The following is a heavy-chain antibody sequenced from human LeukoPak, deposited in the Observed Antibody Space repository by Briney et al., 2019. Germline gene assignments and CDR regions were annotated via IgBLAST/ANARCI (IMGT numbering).Heavy chain of an antibody. CDR3: ARVVYLDY. CDR1: GLPFSSYW. D-gene: IGHD3-10*01. Sequence: GSLRLSCLASGLPFSSYWMSWVRQAPGKGLEWVANIKQDGNEKYYVDSVKGRFTISRDNAKNSLYLQMNSLRAEDTAVYYCARVVYLDYWGQGTLVTVSS. J-gene: IGHJ4*02. V-gene: IGHV3-7*01. CDR2: IKQDGNEK.